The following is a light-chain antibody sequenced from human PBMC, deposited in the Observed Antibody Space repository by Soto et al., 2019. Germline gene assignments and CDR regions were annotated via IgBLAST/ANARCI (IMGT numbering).Light chain of an antibody. V-gene: IGKV3-20*01. Sequence: EIVLTQSPGTLSLSPGERATLSCRASQSVSSNYLAWYQQKPGQAPRLLIYGASSRATGIPDRFSGSGSGTDSTLTTSRLEPEDFAVYYCQHYGRSAYTFGQGTTLEIK. CDR1: QSVSSNY. J-gene: IGKJ2*01. CDR2: GAS. CDR3: QHYGRSAYT.